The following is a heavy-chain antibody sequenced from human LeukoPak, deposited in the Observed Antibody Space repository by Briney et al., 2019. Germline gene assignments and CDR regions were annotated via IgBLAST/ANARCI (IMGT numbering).Heavy chain of an antibody. CDR1: VYTFTGYY. CDR3: ATFLPIAIIGTPDS. J-gene: IGHJ4*02. V-gene: IGHV1-2*02. CDR2: INPNSGGT. D-gene: IGHD2/OR15-2a*01. Sequence: ASVKVSCKASVYTFTGYYMHWVRQAPGQGLGWMGWINPNSGGTNYAQRFQGRVTMTRDTSISTAYMELSRLRSDDTAVYYCATFLPIAIIGTPDSWGQGTLVTVSS.